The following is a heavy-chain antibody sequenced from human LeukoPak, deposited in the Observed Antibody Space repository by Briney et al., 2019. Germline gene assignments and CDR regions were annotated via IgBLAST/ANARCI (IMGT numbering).Heavy chain of an antibody. J-gene: IGHJ5*02. D-gene: IGHD5-18*01. CDR2: INHSGST. V-gene: IGHV4-34*01. Sequence: SETLSLTCAVYGGSFSGYYWSWIRQPPGKGLEWIGEINHSGSTNYNPSLKSRVTISVDTSKNQFSLKLSSVTAADTAVYYCASRSGVGYSYGSNWFDPWGQGTLVTVSS. CDR3: ASRSGVGYSYGSNWFDP. CDR1: GGSFSGYY.